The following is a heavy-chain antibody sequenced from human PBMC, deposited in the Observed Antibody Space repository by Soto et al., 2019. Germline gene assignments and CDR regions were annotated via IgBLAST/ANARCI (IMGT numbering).Heavy chain of an antibody. CDR2: IYWDGDK. CDR1: GFSLSSSREG. V-gene: IGHV2-5*02. CDR3: AHVAITYGGVVDIDAFDK. D-gene: IGHD3-16*01. J-gene: IGHJ3*02. Sequence: SGPTLVNPTQIITLTCTFSGFSLSSSREGVGWIRQTPGKALEWLAVIYWDGDKRYNPSLWSRLTVTKDTSENQVFLMMTNMDPADTATYYCAHVAITYGGVVDIDAFDKWRRGTKVIGSS.